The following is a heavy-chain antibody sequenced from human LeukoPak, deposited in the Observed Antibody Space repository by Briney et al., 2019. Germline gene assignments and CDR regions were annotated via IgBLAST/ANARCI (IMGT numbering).Heavy chain of an antibody. Sequence: GGSLRLSCAASGFSFSNYAMSWVRQVPGKGLEWVSAISGRDDSTYYADSVKGRLTISRDTSKNTLYLQMNSLRAEDTAVYYCAKWGDYDVLTGYYDSDYWGQGTLVTVSS. CDR3: AKWGDYDVLTGYYDSDY. CDR1: GFSFSNYA. CDR2: ISGRDDST. J-gene: IGHJ4*02. D-gene: IGHD3-9*01. V-gene: IGHV3-23*01.